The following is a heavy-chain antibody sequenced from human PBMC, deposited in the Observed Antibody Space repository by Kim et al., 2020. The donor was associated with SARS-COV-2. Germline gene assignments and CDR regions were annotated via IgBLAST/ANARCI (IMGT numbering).Heavy chain of an antibody. CDR3: ARSSRYDFWSGYPRFYYYYMDV. CDR2: ISYDGSNK. J-gene: IGHJ6*03. D-gene: IGHD3-3*01. Sequence: GGSLRLSCAASGFTFSSYAMHWVRQAPGKGLEWVAVISYDGSNKYYADSVKGRFTISRDNSKNTLYLQMNSLRAEDTAVYYCARSSRYDFWSGYPRFYYYYMDVWGKGTTVTVSS. CDR1: GFTFSSYA. V-gene: IGHV3-30-3*01.